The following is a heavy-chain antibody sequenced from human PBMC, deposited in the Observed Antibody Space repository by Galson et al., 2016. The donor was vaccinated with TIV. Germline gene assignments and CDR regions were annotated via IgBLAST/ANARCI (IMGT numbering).Heavy chain of an antibody. V-gene: IGHV3-7*01. Sequence: SLRLSCAASGYPFSAYWGTWVRQAPGKGLEWVASLSEDGSEKYYVDSVKGRFTFSRDNPKNSLYLQMNNLRAEDTAIYHCTRLGPSSVFDFWGQGALVTVSS. CDR3: TRLGPSSVFDF. CDR2: LSEDGSEK. J-gene: IGHJ4*02. D-gene: IGHD1-26*01. CDR1: GYPFSAYW.